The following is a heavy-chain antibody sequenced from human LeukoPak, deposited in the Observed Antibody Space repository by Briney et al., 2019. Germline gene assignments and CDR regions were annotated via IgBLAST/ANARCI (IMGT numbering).Heavy chain of an antibody. CDR1: GYTFNTYG. Sequence: GASVKVSCKASGYTFNTYGITWVRQAPGQGLEWMGWISGYNGKTKYAQKLQDRVTMTTDTSTTTAYMELRSLRSDDTAVYYCARSAGALVLDFGVVINSYFDYWGQGTLVTVSS. CDR2: ISGYNGKT. J-gene: IGHJ4*02. D-gene: IGHD3-3*01. CDR3: ARSAGALVLDFGVVINSYFDY. V-gene: IGHV1-18*01.